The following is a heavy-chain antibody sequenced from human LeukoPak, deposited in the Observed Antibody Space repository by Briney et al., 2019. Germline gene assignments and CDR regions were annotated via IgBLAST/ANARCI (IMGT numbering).Heavy chain of an antibody. CDR3: VRDSAYSPDY. D-gene: IGHD5-12*01. CDR1: GYIFITYG. CDR2: IRGNNDNT. J-gene: IGHJ4*02. V-gene: IGHV1-18*03. Sequence: ASVKVSCKTSGYIFITYGISWVRQAPGQGLEWMAWIRGNNDNTKYAQKFQGRVTLTTDTSTSTAYMELRGLTSDDMAVYYCVRDSAYSPDYWGQGSLVTVSP.